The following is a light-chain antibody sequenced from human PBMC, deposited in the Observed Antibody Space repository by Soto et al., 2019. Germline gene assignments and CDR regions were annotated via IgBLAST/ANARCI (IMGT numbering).Light chain of an antibody. CDR3: SSYAGDKKLI. J-gene: IGLJ2*01. CDR2: EVD. Sequence: QSALTQPPSASGSPGQLVTISCTGTRSDIGGYYHVSWYQQLPGKAPKLMIYEVDKRSSGVPDRFSGSKSGNTASLTVSGLRAEDEAEYFCSSYAGDKKLIFGGGTKVTVL. V-gene: IGLV2-8*01. CDR1: RSDIGGYYH.